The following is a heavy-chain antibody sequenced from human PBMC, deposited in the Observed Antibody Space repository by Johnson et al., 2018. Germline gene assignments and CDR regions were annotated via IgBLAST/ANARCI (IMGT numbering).Heavy chain of an antibody. Sequence: QVQLVESGGCVVQPGRSLRLSCAASGFTFSSYGMHWVRQAPGKGLEWVAVIWYDGSNKYYADSVKGRFTISRDNSKNTLYLQMNSLSGEDTAVYYWAWGFRDYSFYYYYGMDVWGQGTTVTVSS. CDR3: AWGFRDYSFYYYYGMDV. CDR1: GFTFSSYG. CDR2: IWYDGSNK. V-gene: IGHV3-33*01. D-gene: IGHD4-17*01. J-gene: IGHJ6*02.